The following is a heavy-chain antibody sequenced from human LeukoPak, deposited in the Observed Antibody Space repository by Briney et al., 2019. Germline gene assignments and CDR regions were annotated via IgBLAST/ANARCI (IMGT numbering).Heavy chain of an antibody. V-gene: IGHV3-13*01. CDR3: ARGYDFWSGYYSFDY. J-gene: IGHJ4*02. CDR2: IGTAGDT. CDR1: GFTFSSYD. Sequence: GGSLRLSCAASGFTFSSYDMHWVRQATGKGLEWVSAIGTAGDTYYPGSVKGRFTISRDNAKNTLYLQMNSLRAEDTAVYYCARGYDFWSGYYSFDYWGQGTLVTVSS. D-gene: IGHD3-3*01.